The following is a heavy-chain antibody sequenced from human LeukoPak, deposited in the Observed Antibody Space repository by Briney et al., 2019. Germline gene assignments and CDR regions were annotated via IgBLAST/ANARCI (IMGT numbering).Heavy chain of an antibody. V-gene: IGHV4-39*07. CDR1: GGSVNSGTYY. CDR3: ARAHSIASYYYGVDV. J-gene: IGHJ6*02. D-gene: IGHD6-13*01. Sequence: SETLSLTCTVSGGSVNSGTYYWSWIRQPPGKGLEWIGNIYYSGSTYYNPSLQSRVTISVDTSQNQFSLTLSSVTAADTAVYYCARAHSIASYYYGVDVWGQGTTVTVSS. CDR2: IYYSGST.